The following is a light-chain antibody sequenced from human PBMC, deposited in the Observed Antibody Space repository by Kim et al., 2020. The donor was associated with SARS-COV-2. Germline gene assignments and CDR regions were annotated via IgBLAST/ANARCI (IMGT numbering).Light chain of an antibody. Sequence: APGRKAKISCGGDRLAAKWVHRYQQRPGQAPVLVISHGTDRPSGIPERFSGSTSGNTASLTISRVDAGDEADYYCQVWDSDNDQVVFGGGTQLTVL. CDR2: HGT. J-gene: IGLJ2*01. V-gene: IGLV3-21*04. CDR3: QVWDSDNDQVV. CDR1: RLAAKW.